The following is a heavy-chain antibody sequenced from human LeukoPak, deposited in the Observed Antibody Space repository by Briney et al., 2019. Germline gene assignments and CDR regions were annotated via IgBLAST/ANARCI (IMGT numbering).Heavy chain of an antibody. D-gene: IGHD3-3*01. CDR2: IYYSGST. Sequence: SETLSLTCTVSGGSISSGDYYWSWIRQPPGKGLEWIGYIYYSGSTYYNPSLKSRVTISVDTSKNQFSLKLSSVTAADTAVYYCARAHSITIFGVVKVYFDYWGQGTLVTVSS. CDR3: ARAHSITIFGVVKVYFDY. CDR1: GGSISSGDYY. J-gene: IGHJ4*02. V-gene: IGHV4-30-4*08.